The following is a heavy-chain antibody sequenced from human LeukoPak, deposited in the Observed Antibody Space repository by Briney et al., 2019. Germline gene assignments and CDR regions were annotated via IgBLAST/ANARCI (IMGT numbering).Heavy chain of an antibody. CDR3: ARDLYYDILTGYYNAP. CDR1: GGSISSGSYY. CDR2: IYTSGST. Sequence: SQTLSLTCTVSGGSISSGSYYWSWIRQPAGKALEWIGRIYTSGSTNYNPSLKSRVTISVDTSKNQFSLKLSSVTAADTAVYYCARDLYYDILTGYYNAPWGQGTLVTVSS. J-gene: IGHJ5*02. D-gene: IGHD3-9*01. V-gene: IGHV4-61*02.